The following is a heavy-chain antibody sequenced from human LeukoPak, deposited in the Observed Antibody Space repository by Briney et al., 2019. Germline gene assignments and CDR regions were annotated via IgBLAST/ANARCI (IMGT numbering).Heavy chain of an antibody. V-gene: IGHV3-23*01. J-gene: IGHJ4*02. CDR3: ARISSGWSDYFDY. D-gene: IGHD6-19*01. CDR2: ISNSGGST. Sequence: GGSLRLSCAASGFTFSYFAMTWVRQPPGKGLEWVSTISNSGGSTYYADSVKGRFTISRDNSKNTLYLQMNSLRAEDTAVYYCARISSGWSDYFDYWGQGTLVTVSS. CDR1: GFTFSYFA.